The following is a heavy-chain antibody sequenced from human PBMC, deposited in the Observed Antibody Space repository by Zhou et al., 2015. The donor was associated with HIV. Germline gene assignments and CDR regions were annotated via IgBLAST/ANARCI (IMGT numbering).Heavy chain of an antibody. V-gene: IGHV1-46*01. Sequence: QVQLVQSGAEVKRPGASVYVSCKASGYTFTNYYIHWVRQAPGQGLEWMGIINPGGGSTSYAQKFQGRVTMTSDTSTNTVYMEVSSLRSEDTAVYYCAGDSDVSGPIAFDHWGQGTLVTVSS. CDR3: AGDSDVSGPIAFDH. D-gene: IGHD3-16*01. J-gene: IGHJ4*02. CDR2: INPGGGST. CDR1: GYTFTNYY.